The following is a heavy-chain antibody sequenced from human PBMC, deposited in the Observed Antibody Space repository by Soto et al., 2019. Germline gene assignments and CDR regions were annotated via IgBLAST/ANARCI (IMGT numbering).Heavy chain of an antibody. CDR3: ARGPSVLRYFDWSEDAFDI. D-gene: IGHD3-9*01. Sequence: GASVKVSCKASGYTFTSYDINWVRQATGQGLERMGWMNPNSGNTGYAQKFQGRVTMTRNTSISTAYMELSSLRSEDTAVYYCARGPSVLRYFDWSEDAFDIWGQGTMVTVSS. V-gene: IGHV1-8*01. CDR2: MNPNSGNT. J-gene: IGHJ3*02. CDR1: GYTFTSYD.